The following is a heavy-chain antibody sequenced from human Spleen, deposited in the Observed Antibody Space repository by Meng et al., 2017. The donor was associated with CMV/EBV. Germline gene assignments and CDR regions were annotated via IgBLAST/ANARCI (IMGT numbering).Heavy chain of an antibody. Sequence: ASVKVSCKVAGHTFNSYAITWVRQAPGQGLEWVGWISSYNTNTHYAQKLQGRVTLTTDTSTNIASMELRSLRSEDTAVYYCARMAVTLTIRGWFDPWGQGTLVTVSS. J-gene: IGHJ5*02. V-gene: IGHV1-18*01. CDR2: ISSYNTNT. CDR1: GHTFNSYA. CDR3: ARMAVTLTIRGWFDP. D-gene: IGHD3-10*01.